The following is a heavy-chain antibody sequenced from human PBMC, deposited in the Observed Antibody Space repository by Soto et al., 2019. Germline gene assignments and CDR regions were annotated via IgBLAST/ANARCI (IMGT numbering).Heavy chain of an antibody. Sequence: PXESLKLSWKCSGYRFSSYLSALVLQMPGKGLEWMGIIYPGDSDTRYSPSFQGQVTMSVDKSNNTACLHWSSLKASDTAMYYCARQGSNGAYYYYGMDVWGQGTTVTVSS. CDR2: IYPGDSDT. CDR3: ARQGSNGAYYYYGMDV. J-gene: IGHJ6*02. V-gene: IGHV5-51*01. CDR1: GYRFSSYL. D-gene: IGHD2-8*01.